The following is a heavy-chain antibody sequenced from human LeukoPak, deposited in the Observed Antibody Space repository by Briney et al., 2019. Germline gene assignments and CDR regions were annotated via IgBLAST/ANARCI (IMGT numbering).Heavy chain of an antibody. Sequence: SETLSLTCTVSGGSINNYYWSWIRQPPGKGLDWIGYIYYSGSTNYNPSLKSRVTISVDTSKNQFSLQLSSVTAADTAVYYCRGVRFGELFDYWGQGTLVTVSS. D-gene: IGHD3-10*01. V-gene: IGHV4-59*08. CDR2: IYYSGST. J-gene: IGHJ4*02. CDR3: RGVRFGELFDY. CDR1: GGSINNYY.